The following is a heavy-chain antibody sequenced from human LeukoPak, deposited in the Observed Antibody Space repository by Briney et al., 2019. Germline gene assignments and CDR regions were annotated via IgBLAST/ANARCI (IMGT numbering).Heavy chain of an antibody. Sequence: SETLSLTCTVSGVSISSGSYLWGWIRQPPGRGLEWIGSIYYSGSTYYNPSLKSRVTISADTSKNQFSLKLNSVTPEDTAVYYCARRLTQYDCFDPWGQGILVTVSS. CDR3: ARRLTQYDCFDP. V-gene: IGHV4-39*01. J-gene: IGHJ5*02. CDR2: IYYSGST. CDR1: GVSISSGSYL. D-gene: IGHD2-2*01.